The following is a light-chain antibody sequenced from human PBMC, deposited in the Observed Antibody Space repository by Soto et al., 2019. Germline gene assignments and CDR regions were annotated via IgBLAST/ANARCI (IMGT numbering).Light chain of an antibody. CDR2: GVT. CDR3: SSYTKSDTLPA. J-gene: IGLJ1*01. V-gene: IGLV2-14*01. CDR1: SGDFGDYNY. Sequence: SALTQPSSVSRSPGEGITLSCHGTSGDFGDYNYVSWYQQHPGKAPQLLIYGVTNRPSGVSNRFSGSKSGDTASLTISGLQADDEANYYCSSYTKSDTLPAFGTGTKVTVL.